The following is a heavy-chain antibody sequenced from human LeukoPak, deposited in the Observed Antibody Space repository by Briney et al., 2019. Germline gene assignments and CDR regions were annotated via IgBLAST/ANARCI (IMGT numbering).Heavy chain of an antibody. J-gene: IGHJ4*02. CDR3: AREGRLSY. Sequence: GGSLRLSCAASRFTFTTYWMTWVRQAPGKGLEWVANIKQDGSDKYYVDSVKGRFTISRDNAKNSLYLQMNSLRAEDTAVYYCAREGRLSYWGQGTLVTVSS. V-gene: IGHV3-7*05. CDR1: RFTFTTYW. CDR2: IKQDGSDK.